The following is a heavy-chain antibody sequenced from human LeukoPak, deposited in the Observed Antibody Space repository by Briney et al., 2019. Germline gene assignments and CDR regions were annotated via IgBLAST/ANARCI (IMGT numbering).Heavy chain of an antibody. CDR2: INPSGGST. CDR1: GYTFTSYY. J-gene: IGHJ6*02. Sequence: ASVKVSCKASGYTFTSYYMHWVRQAPGQGLEWMGIINPSGGSTSYAQKFQGRVTMTRDTSTSTVYMELSSLRSEDTAVYYCARDPILEWLFTQYYYYYGMDVWGQGTTVTVSS. CDR3: ARDPILEWLFTQYYYYYGMDV. D-gene: IGHD3-3*01. V-gene: IGHV1-46*01.